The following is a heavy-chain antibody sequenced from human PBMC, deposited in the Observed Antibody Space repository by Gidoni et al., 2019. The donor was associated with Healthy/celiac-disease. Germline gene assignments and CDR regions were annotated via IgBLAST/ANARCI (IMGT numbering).Heavy chain of an antibody. CDR1: GGSISSYY. Sequence: QVQLQESGPGLVKPSETLSLTCTVSGGSISSYYWSWIRQPPGKGLEWIGYIYYSGSTNYNPSLKSRVTISVDTSKNQFSLKLSSVTAADTAVYYCARVPTYSSSWGLGRRKVAFDIWGQGTMVTVSS. CDR2: IYYSGST. D-gene: IGHD6-13*01. V-gene: IGHV4-59*01. CDR3: ARVPTYSSSWGLGRRKVAFDI. J-gene: IGHJ3*02.